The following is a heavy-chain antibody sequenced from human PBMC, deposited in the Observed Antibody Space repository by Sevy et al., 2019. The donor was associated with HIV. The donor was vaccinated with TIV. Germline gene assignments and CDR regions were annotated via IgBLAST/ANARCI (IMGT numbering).Heavy chain of an antibody. Sequence: SDTLSLTCAVYGGSFSGYYWSWIRQPPGKGLEWIGEINHSGSTNYNPSLKSRVTISVDTSKNQFSLKLSSVTAADTAVYYCARGGRRGPAALYYYYGMDVWGQGTTVTVSS. CDR3: ARGGRRGPAALYYYYGMDV. CDR2: INHSGST. CDR1: GGSFSGYY. V-gene: IGHV4-34*01. J-gene: IGHJ6*02. D-gene: IGHD2-2*01.